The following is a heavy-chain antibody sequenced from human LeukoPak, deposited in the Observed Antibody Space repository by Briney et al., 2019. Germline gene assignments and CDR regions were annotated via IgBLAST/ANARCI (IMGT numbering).Heavy chain of an antibody. CDR1: GFTFSSYS. D-gene: IGHD3-10*01. CDR3: ARASLVRGVILDY. J-gene: IGHJ4*02. CDR2: ISSSSSTI. V-gene: IGHV3-48*04. Sequence: GGSLRLSCAASGFTFSSYSMNWVRQAPGKGLEWVSYISSSSSTIYYADSVKGRFTISRDNAKNSLYLQMNSLRAEDTAVYYCARASLVRGVILDYWGQGTLVTVSS.